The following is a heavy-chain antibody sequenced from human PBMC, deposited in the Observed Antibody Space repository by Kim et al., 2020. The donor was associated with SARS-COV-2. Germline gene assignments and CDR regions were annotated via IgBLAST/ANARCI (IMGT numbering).Heavy chain of an antibody. D-gene: IGHD6-19*01. Sequence: GGSLRLSCAASGFTFSSYAMSWVRQAPGKGLEWVSVIYSGGSSTYYADSVKGRFTISRENSKNTLYLQMNSLRAEDTAVYYCAKGDSDWVWLDAFDIWGQGTMGTVSS. CDR2: IYSGGSST. J-gene: IGHJ3*02. V-gene: IGHV3-23*03. CDR1: GFTFSSYA. CDR3: AKGDSDWVWLDAFDI.